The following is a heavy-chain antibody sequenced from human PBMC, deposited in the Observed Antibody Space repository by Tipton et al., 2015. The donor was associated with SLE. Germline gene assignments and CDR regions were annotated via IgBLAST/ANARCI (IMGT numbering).Heavy chain of an antibody. Sequence: TLSLTCTVSGESITSGIHYWTWIRQPAGEGLEYIGHIYTSGTSTYNPSLQGRVTISVDTSKNQFSLRLTDVTAADTAVYYCARGLRSGGSSSWFDPWGQGTLVTVSS. CDR2: IYTSGTS. CDR1: GESITSGIHY. V-gene: IGHV4-61*09. CDR3: ARGLRSGGSSSWFDP. D-gene: IGHD2-15*01. J-gene: IGHJ5*02.